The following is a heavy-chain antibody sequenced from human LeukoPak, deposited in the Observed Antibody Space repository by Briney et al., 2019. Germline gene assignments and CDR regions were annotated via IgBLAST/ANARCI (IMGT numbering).Heavy chain of an antibody. Sequence: PGRSLRLSCAASGFTFSIYGMHWVRQAPGKGLEWVAVIWYDGSYEYYADSVKGRFTISRDNSKNTLYLQVNSLRAEDTAVYYCARGWCTGDSCYSRLDYWGQGILVTVSS. V-gene: IGHV3-33*01. J-gene: IGHJ4*02. CDR1: GFTFSIYG. D-gene: IGHD2-15*01. CDR3: ARGWCTGDSCYSRLDY. CDR2: IWYDGSYE.